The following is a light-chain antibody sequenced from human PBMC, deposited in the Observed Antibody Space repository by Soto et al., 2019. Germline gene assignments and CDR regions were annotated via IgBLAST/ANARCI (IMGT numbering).Light chain of an antibody. CDR2: VTI. J-gene: IGLJ2*01. CDR3: QSYDSSLSVV. Sequence: QSVLTQPPSVSGAPGQRVTISCTGDSSNIGAGYDVHWYQQLPGTAPKLLIYVTINRPSGVPDRFSASRSDSSASLAITGLQAEDEADYYCQSYDSSLSVVFGGGTKVTVL. CDR1: SSNIGAGYD. V-gene: IGLV1-40*01.